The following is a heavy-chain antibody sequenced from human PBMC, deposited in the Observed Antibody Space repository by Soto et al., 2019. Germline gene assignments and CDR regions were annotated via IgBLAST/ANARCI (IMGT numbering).Heavy chain of an antibody. CDR3: ARTPPYYDSSGRHDY. CDR2: ISSSGSTI. V-gene: IGHV3-11*01. D-gene: IGHD3-22*01. CDR1: GFTFSSYA. J-gene: IGHJ4*02. Sequence: SLRLTCAASGFTFSSYAMSWIRQAPGKGLEWVSYISSSGSTIYYADSVKGRFTISRDNAKNSLYLQMNSLRAEDTAVYYCARTPPYYDSSGRHDYWGQGTLVTVSS.